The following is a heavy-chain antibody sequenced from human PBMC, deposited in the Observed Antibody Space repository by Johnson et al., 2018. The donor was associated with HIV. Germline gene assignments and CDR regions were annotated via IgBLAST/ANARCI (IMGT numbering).Heavy chain of an antibody. CDR1: GFTFDDYA. CDR3: AASPEDLRAFDI. CDR2: ISWNSGSI. Sequence: VQLVESGGGLVQPGTSLRLSCAASGFTFDDYAMHWVRQAPGKGLEWVSGISWNSGSIGYADSVKGRFTISRDNAKNSLYLQMNSLRAEDTALYYCAASPEDLRAFDIWGQGTMVTVSS. D-gene: IGHD2-15*01. V-gene: IGHV3-9*01. J-gene: IGHJ3*02.